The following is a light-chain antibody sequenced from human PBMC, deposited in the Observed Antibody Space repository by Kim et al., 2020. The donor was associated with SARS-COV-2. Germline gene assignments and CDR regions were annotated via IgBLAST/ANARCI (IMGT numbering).Light chain of an antibody. CDR1: QSIINN. CDR2: DAS. V-gene: IGKV3-15*01. J-gene: IGKJ5*01. Sequence: EIVMTQSPATLSVSPGERATLSCRASQSIINNLAWYQQKPGQAPRLLISDASTRATGIPARFSGSGSGTEFTLTINSLQSEDFALYYCQQYNSWLITFGQGTRLEIK. CDR3: QQYNSWLIT.